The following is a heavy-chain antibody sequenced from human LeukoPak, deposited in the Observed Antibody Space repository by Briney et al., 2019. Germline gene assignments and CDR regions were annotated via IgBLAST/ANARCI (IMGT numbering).Heavy chain of an antibody. D-gene: IGHD5-24*01. V-gene: IGHV3-30*18. CDR2: ISYDGSNK. CDR1: GFTFSSYG. Sequence: GGSLRLSCAASGFTFSSYGMHWVRQAPGKGLEWVAVISYDGSNKYYADSVKGRFTISRDNSKNTLYLQMNSPRAEDTAVYYCAKAWLQSPFDYWGQGTLVTVSS. CDR3: AKAWLQSPFDY. J-gene: IGHJ4*02.